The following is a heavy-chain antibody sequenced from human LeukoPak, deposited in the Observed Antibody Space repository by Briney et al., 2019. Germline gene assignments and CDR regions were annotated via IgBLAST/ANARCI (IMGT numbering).Heavy chain of an antibody. CDR3: AKWVTYMVRGVIKTPNAKPLTTPPYYMDV. J-gene: IGHJ6*03. V-gene: IGHV3-21*04. D-gene: IGHD3-10*01. CDR2: ISSSSSYI. CDR1: GFTFSSYS. Sequence: TGGSLRLSCAASGFTFSSYSMNWVRQAPGKGLEWVSSISSSSSYIYYADSVKGRFTISRDNAKNSLYLQMNSLRAEDTAVYYCAKWVTYMVRGVIKTPNAKPLTTPPYYMDVWGKGTTVTISS.